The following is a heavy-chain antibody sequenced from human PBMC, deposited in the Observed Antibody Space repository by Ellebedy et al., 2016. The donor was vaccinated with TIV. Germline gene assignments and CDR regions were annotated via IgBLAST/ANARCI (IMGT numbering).Heavy chain of an antibody. D-gene: IGHD1-26*01. V-gene: IGHV1-18*01. Sequence: AASVKVSCKASGYTFITYRIAWMRQAPGQGLEWMGCISTYNGETNYAPKLQDRVTMTTDTSTSTVYMELRSLRSDDTALYYCARDRGSYAFDFWGQGTLVTVS. CDR1: GYTFITYR. CDR3: ARDRGSYAFDF. CDR2: ISTYNGET. J-gene: IGHJ4*02.